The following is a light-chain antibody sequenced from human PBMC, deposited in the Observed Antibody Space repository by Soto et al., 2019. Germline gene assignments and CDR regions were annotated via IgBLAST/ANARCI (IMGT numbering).Light chain of an antibody. J-gene: IGKJ2*01. V-gene: IGKV1-12*01. CDR2: AAS. CDR1: QGIASW. CDR3: QQSHSFPQT. Sequence: DIQMTQSPSSVSASVGERVTITCRASQGIASWLAGYQQKPGLAPKLLIYAASSLQTGVPSRFSGSGSGTDFTLNISSLRPEDFATYYWQQSHSFPQTVGQGTKLEIK.